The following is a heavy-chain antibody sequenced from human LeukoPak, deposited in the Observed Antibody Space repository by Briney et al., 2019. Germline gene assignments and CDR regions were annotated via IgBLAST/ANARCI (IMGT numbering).Heavy chain of an antibody. CDR2: IYPGDSDT. V-gene: IGHV5-51*01. CDR3: ARMYDYSNFYFDY. CDR1: GFSFTSYW. J-gene: IGHJ4*02. Sequence: GESLKISCKGSGFSFTSYWIGWVRQMPGKGPEWMGIIYPGDSDTRYSPSFQGQVTISADKSISTAYLQWSSLKASDTAMFYCARMYDYSNFYFDYWGQGTLVTVSS. D-gene: IGHD4-11*01.